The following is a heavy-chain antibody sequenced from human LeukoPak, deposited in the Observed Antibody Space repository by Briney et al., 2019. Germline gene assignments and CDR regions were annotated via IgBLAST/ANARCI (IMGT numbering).Heavy chain of an antibody. CDR3: AREGYEKFFFDY. CDR1: GFTFSSYE. J-gene: IGHJ4*02. V-gene: IGHV3-48*03. Sequence: GSLRLSCAASGFTFSSYEMNWVRQAPGKGLEWVSYISSSGSTIYYADSVKGRFTISRDNAKNSLYLQMNSLRAEDTAVYYCAREGYEKFFFDYWGQGTLVTVSS. D-gene: IGHD5-12*01. CDR2: ISSSGSTI.